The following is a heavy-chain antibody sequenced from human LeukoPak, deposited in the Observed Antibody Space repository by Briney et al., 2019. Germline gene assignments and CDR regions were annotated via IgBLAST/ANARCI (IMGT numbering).Heavy chain of an antibody. Sequence: GGSLRLSCAASGFTFSSYAMSWVRQAPGKGLEWVSAISGSGGSTYYADSVKGRFTISRDNSKNTLYQQMNSLRAEDTAVYYCAKRDEMRITMIVVVSFDYWGQGTLVTVSS. J-gene: IGHJ4*02. CDR2: ISGSGGST. D-gene: IGHD3-22*01. CDR1: GFTFSSYA. V-gene: IGHV3-23*01. CDR3: AKRDEMRITMIVVVSFDY.